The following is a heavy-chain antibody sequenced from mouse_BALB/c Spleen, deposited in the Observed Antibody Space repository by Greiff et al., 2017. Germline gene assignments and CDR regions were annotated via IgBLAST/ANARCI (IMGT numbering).Heavy chain of an antibody. J-gene: IGHJ3*01. Sequence: EVKLMESGGGLVQPGGSLRLSCATSGFTFTDYYMSWVRQPPGKALEWLGFIRNKANGYTTEYSASVKGRFTISRDNSQSILYLQMNTLRAEDSATYYCARVDGYSWFADWGQGTLVTVSA. V-gene: IGHV7-3*02. D-gene: IGHD2-3*01. CDR2: IRNKANGYTT. CDR3: ARVDGYSWFAD. CDR1: GFTFTDYY.